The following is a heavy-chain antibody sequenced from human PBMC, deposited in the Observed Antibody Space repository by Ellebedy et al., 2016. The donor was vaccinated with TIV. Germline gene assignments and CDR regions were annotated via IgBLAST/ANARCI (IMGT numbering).Heavy chain of an antibody. J-gene: IGHJ4*02. CDR3: TRLRSSYFFDY. CDR1: GFTFSNAW. D-gene: IGHD3-10*01. V-gene: IGHV3-15*07. Sequence: GGSLRLXXAVSGFTFSNAWMNWVRQAPGKGLEWVGRIKSNTDDGATDYAAPVKGRFTISRDDSTSTLYLEMNSLKTEDTGVYYCTRLRSSYFFDYWGRGTLVTVSS. CDR2: IKSNTDDGAT.